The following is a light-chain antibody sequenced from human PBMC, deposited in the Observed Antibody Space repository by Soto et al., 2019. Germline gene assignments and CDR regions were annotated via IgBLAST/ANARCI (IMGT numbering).Light chain of an antibody. CDR2: GAS. V-gene: IGKV3-15*01. CDR1: KIINTE. Sequence: EKVMTQSPPTLSLSPGERAALSSRPSKIINTELAWYQQKPGQPPRLLIYGASTRATGVPARFTGSESGSEFTLTISGLQSEDFAVYYCQQGHNWPLTFGQGTRLEI. J-gene: IGKJ2*01. CDR3: QQGHNWPLT.